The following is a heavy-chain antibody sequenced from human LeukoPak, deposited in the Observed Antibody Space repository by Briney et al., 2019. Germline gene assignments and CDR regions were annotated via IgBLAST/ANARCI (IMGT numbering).Heavy chain of an antibody. D-gene: IGHD3-9*01. CDR2: INHSGST. J-gene: IGHJ4*02. CDR1: GGSFSGYY. V-gene: IGHV4-34*01. CDR3: ARYNILTGSDY. Sequence: SETLSLTCAVYGGSFSGYYWSWIRQPPGKGLEWIGEINHSGSTNYSPSLTSRVTISVDTSKNQFSLKLTSVTAADTAVYCCARYNILTGSDYWGQGILVTVSS.